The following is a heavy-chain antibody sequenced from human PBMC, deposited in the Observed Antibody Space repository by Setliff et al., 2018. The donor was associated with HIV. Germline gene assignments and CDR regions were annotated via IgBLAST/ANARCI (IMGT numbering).Heavy chain of an antibody. CDR3: VREVKGANFQYFDY. CDR2: INAGNGNT. V-gene: IGHV1-3*01. CDR1: GYTFTSYA. J-gene: IGHJ4*02. D-gene: IGHD3-10*01. Sequence: ASVKVSCKASGYTFTSYAMHWVRQAPGQRLEWMGWINAGNGNTKYSQKFQGRVTITRDTSASTAYMELSSLSSDDTAVYYCVREVKGANFQYFDYWGQRTLVTVSS.